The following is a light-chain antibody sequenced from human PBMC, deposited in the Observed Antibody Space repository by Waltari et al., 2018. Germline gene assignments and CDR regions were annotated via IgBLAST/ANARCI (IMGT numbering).Light chain of an antibody. Sequence: DIQMTQSPSTLSASIGDRVTITCRASQTIISWLAWYQQKPGQAPRLLIYRATALETGVPSRFSGTGSGTVFTLTINGLQPDDSATYFCQQYDSFWSFGQGTKVEVK. CDR2: RAT. J-gene: IGKJ1*01. V-gene: IGKV1-5*03. CDR3: QQYDSFWS. CDR1: QTIISW.